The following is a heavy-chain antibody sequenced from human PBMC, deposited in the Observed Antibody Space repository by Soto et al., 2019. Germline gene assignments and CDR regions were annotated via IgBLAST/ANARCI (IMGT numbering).Heavy chain of an antibody. J-gene: IGHJ3*02. V-gene: IGHV2-5*02. D-gene: IGHD3-22*01. CDR3: AHRRGAEYAMIVVVGDDAFDI. Sequence: QITLKESGPTLVKPTQTLTLTCTFSGFSLTTRGVGVGWIRQPPGKALEWLALIYWDDDKVYSPSLKSRLTITKDTSKNQVVLTMTNVDPVDTGTYYCAHRRGAEYAMIVVVGDDAFDIWGQGTMVTVSS. CDR2: IYWDDDK. CDR1: GFSLTTRGVG.